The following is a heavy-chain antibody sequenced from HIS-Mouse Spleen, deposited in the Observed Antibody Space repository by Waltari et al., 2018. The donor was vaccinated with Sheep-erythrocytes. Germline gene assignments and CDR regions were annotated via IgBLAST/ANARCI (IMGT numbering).Heavy chain of an antibody. CDR2: IYYSGST. J-gene: IGHJ4*02. CDR1: GGPISSGVSY. V-gene: IGHV4-30-4*01. CDR3: ARALANWGSSFDY. D-gene: IGHD7-27*01. Sequence: QVQLQESGPGLVKPSQTLSLTCTVSGGPISSGVSYWSWIRQPPGKGLEWIGYIYYSGSTYYNPSLKSRVTISVDTSKNQFSLKLSSVTAADTAVYYCARALANWGSSFDYWGQGTLVTVSS.